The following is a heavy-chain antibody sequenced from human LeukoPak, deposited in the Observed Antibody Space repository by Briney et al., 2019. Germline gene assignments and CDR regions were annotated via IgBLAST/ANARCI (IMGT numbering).Heavy chain of an antibody. CDR3: ARLLGYCSSTSCYFDY. Sequence: GGSLRLSCAASGFTFDDYAMHWVRQAPGKGLEWVSLISGDGGTTYYADSVKGRFTISRDNAKNSLYLQMNSLRAEDTAVYYCARLLGYCSSTSCYFDYWGQGTLVTVSS. J-gene: IGHJ4*02. CDR2: ISGDGGTT. D-gene: IGHD2-2*01. CDR1: GFTFDDYA. V-gene: IGHV3-43*02.